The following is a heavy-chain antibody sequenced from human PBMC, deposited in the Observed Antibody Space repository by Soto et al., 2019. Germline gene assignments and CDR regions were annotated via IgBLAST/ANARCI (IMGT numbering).Heavy chain of an antibody. V-gene: IGHV1-69*06. D-gene: IGHD6-6*01. CDR2: IIPIFGTA. CDR3: ARRGAARPHYYYSGMDV. CDR1: GGTFSSYA. Sequence: QVQLVQSGAEVKKPGSSVKVSCKASGGTFSSYAISWVRQAPGQGLEWMGGIIPIFGTANYAQKFQGRVTITADKSTSTAYMELSSLRSEDTAVYYCARRGAARPHYYYSGMDVWGQGTTVTVSS. J-gene: IGHJ6*02.